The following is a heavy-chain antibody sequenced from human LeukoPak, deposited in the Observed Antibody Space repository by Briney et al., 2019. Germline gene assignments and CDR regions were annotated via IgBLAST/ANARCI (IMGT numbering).Heavy chain of an antibody. V-gene: IGHV1-46*01. D-gene: IGHD3-22*01. CDR3: ARDTPGYYYDSSGYPNWYFDL. CDR1: GYTFTGYY. Sequence: ASVKVSCKASGYTFTGYYMHWVRQAPGQGLEWMGIINPSGGSTSYAQKFQGRVTMTRDTSTSTVYMELSSLRSEDTAVYYCARDTPGYYYDSSGYPNWYFDLWGRGTLVTVSS. CDR2: INPSGGST. J-gene: IGHJ2*01.